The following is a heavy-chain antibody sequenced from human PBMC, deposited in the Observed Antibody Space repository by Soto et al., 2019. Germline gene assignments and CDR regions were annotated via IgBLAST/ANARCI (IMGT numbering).Heavy chain of an antibody. CDR3: ARDRTPSYYYDSSGPGGWFDP. Sequence: PGGSLRLSCAASGFTFSSYSMNWVRQAPGKGLEWVSSISSSSSYIYYADSVKGRFTISRDNAKNSLYLQMNSLRAEDTAVYYCARDRTPSYYYDSSGPGGWFDPWGQGTLVTVSS. CDR2: ISSSSSYI. J-gene: IGHJ5*02. V-gene: IGHV3-21*01. CDR1: GFTFSSYS. D-gene: IGHD3-22*01.